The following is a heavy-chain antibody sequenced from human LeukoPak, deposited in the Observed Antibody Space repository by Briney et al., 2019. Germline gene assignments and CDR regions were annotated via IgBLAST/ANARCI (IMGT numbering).Heavy chain of an antibody. CDR2: ISYDGSNK. CDR1: GFTFSSYA. D-gene: IGHD1-26*01. Sequence: GGSLRLSCAASGFTFSSYAMHWVRQAPGKGLEWVAVISYDGSNKYYADPVKGRFTISRDNSKNTLYLQMNSLRAEDTAVYYCARDGFKTLERALDYWGQGTLVTVSS. V-gene: IGHV3-30*04. CDR3: ARDGFKTLERALDY. J-gene: IGHJ4*02.